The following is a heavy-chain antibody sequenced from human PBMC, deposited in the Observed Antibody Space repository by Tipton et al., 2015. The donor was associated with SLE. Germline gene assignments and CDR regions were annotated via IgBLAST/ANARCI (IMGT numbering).Heavy chain of an antibody. J-gene: IGHJ4*02. CDR1: GYSISSGYY. D-gene: IGHD3-22*01. Sequence: GLVKPSETLSLTCAVSGYSISSGYYWGWIRQPPGKGLEWIGSIYHSGSTYYNPSLKSRVTISVDTSKNQFSLKLSSVTAADTAVYYCARAPWTMNPGAYFDYWGQGTLVTVSS. CDR3: ARAPWTMNPGAYFDY. V-gene: IGHV4-38-2*01. CDR2: IYHSGST.